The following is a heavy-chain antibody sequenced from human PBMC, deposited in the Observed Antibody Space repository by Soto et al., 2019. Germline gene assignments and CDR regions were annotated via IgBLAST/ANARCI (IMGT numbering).Heavy chain of an antibody. J-gene: IGHJ6*02. CDR2: IYYSGST. D-gene: IGHD6-13*01. CDR1: GGSVSSGSYY. V-gene: IGHV4-61*01. CDR3: ARNRFGSSWYSEKTGYGMDV. Sequence: PSETLSLTCTVSGGSVSSGSYYWSWIRQPPGKGLEWIGYIYYSGSTNYNPSLKSRVIISVDTSKNQFSLKLSSVTAADTAVYYCARNRFGSSWYSEKTGYGMDVWGQGTTVTVSS.